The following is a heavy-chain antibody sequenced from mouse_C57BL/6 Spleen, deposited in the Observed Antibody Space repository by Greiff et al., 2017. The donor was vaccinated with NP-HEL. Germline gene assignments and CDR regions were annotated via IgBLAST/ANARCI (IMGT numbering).Heavy chain of an antibody. V-gene: IGHV1-50*01. CDR2: IDPSDSYT. Sequence: QVQLQQPGAELVKPGASVKLSCKASGYTFTSYWMQWVKQRPGQGLEWIGEIDPSDSYTNYNQKFKGKATLTVDTSSSTAYMQLSSLTSEDSAVYYCARGVGSSFFDYWGQGTTLTVSS. CDR3: ARGVGSSFFDY. J-gene: IGHJ2*01. CDR1: GYTFTSYW. D-gene: IGHD1-1*01.